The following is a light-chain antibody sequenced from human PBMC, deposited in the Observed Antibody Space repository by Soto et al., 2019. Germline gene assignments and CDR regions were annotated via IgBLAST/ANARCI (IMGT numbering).Light chain of an antibody. CDR1: QSINSY. CDR2: AAS. J-gene: IGKJ1*01. CDR3: QQSFSTPRT. V-gene: IGKV1-39*01. Sequence: DIQMTQSPSSQSASVGDRVTITCRASQSINSYLNWYQQKPGKAPKLLIYAASSLQSGVPSRFSGSGSETDFTLTITSLQPDDFATYHCQQSFSTPRTFGQGTRVDI.